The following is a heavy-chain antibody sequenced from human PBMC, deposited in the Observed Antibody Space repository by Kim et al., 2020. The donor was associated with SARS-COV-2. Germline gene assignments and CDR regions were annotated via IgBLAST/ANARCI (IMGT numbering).Heavy chain of an antibody. Sequence: GGSLRLSCAASGFTFNNFAMYWVRQAPGKGLEWVSAISDGGFDTYYADSVKGRFTISRDNSKSTLFLQLKSLRAEDTAVYFCAKDRHCSGSNCYAGAFDVWGQGAMVTVS. CDR2: ISDGGFDT. D-gene: IGHD2-2*01. CDR1: GFTFNNFA. J-gene: IGHJ3*01. V-gene: IGHV3-23*01. CDR3: AKDRHCSGSNCYAGAFDV.